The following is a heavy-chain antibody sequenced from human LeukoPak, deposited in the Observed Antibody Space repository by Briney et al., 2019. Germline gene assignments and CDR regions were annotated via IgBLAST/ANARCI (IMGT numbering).Heavy chain of an antibody. CDR3: ARDGGSYYSPSDY. Sequence: SVKVPCKASGGTFSSYAISWVRQAPGQGLEWMGRIIPILGIANYAQKFQGRVTITADKSTSTAYMELSSLRSEDTAVYYCARDGGSYYSPSDYWGQGTLVTVSS. CDR2: IIPILGIA. J-gene: IGHJ4*02. D-gene: IGHD1-26*01. CDR1: GGTFSSYA. V-gene: IGHV1-69*04.